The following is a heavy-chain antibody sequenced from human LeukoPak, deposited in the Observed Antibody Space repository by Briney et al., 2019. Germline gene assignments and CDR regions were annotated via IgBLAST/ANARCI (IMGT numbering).Heavy chain of an antibody. Sequence: ASVKVSCKASGYTFTGYYMHWVRQAPGQGLEWMGWINPNSGGTNYAQKFQGRVTMTRDTSISTAYMELSRLRSDDTAVYYCARGSPNHYYDSSGYYFFDYYGMDVWGQGTTVTVPS. CDR2: INPNSGGT. J-gene: IGHJ6*02. V-gene: IGHV1-2*02. D-gene: IGHD3-22*01. CDR3: ARGSPNHYYDSSGYYFFDYYGMDV. CDR1: GYTFTGYY.